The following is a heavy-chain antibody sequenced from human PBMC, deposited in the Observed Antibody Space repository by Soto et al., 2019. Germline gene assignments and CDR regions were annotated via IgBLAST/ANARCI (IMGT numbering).Heavy chain of an antibody. CDR1: GYTFSGFY. Sequence: ASVKVSCKASGYTFSGFYMHWVRQAPGQGLEWMGWINPNSGGTKSAEKFQGRVTMTRDTSISTAYMELSRLTSDDTAVYYCASAAVTGTAGPDFWGQGTQVTVSS. D-gene: IGHD6-19*01. J-gene: IGHJ4*02. CDR3: ASAAVTGTAGPDF. CDR2: INPNSGGT. V-gene: IGHV1-2*02.